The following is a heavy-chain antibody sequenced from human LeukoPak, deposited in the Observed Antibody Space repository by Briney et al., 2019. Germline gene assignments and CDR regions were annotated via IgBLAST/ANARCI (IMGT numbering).Heavy chain of an antibody. CDR3: AKDRPPNN. V-gene: IGHV3-23*01. Sequence: TGGSLRLSCAASGFTFSTNAMSWLRQAPGKGLEWVSAISGSGGSTYYADSVKGRFTISRDNSKDTLYLQMDSLKVEDTAVYYCAKDRPPNNWGQGTLVTVSS. CDR2: ISGSGGST. CDR1: GFTFSTNA. J-gene: IGHJ4*02.